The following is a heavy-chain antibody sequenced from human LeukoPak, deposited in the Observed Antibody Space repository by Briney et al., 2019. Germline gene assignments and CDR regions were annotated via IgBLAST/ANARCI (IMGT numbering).Heavy chain of an antibody. CDR1: GFTFSSYG. CDR3: ARSRLDYYGMDV. Sequence: PGRSLRLSCAASGFTFSSYGMHWVRQAPGKGLEWVAVISYDGSNKYYADSVKGRFTISRDNSKNTLYLQMNSLRAEDTAVYYCARSRLDYYGMDVWGQGTTVTVSS. V-gene: IGHV3-30*03. CDR2: ISYDGSNK. J-gene: IGHJ6*02. D-gene: IGHD6-6*01.